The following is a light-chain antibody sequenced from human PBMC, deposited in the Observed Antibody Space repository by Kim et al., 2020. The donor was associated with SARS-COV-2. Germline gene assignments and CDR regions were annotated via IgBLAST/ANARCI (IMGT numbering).Light chain of an antibody. V-gene: IGLV4-60*03. CDR3: ETWDSNIQV. CDR1: NGHSNSV. J-gene: IGLJ3*02. Sequence: DKTTCTLSNGHSNSVSAWHQQQPGKAPRFLMKGEGSGSDHKGSSVPVRFSGSRSGADRYLTISNLHSEDEADYYCETWDSNIQVFGGGTQLTVL. CDR2: GEGSGSD.